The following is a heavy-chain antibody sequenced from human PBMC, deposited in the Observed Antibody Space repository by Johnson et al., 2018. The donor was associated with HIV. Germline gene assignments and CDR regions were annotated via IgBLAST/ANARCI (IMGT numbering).Heavy chain of an antibody. Sequence: QVQLVESGGGVVQPGRSLRLSCAASGFTFTSYALHWVRQAPGKGLEWVAVISYDGSNKYYADSVKGRFTISRDISENTLYLLMNSLRPDDTAVYYCARVQITYDYDSSAYQAFDIWGQGTMVTVSS. CDR2: ISYDGSNK. V-gene: IGHV3-30-3*01. CDR3: ARVQITYDYDSSAYQAFDI. J-gene: IGHJ3*02. D-gene: IGHD3-22*01. CDR1: GFTFTSYA.